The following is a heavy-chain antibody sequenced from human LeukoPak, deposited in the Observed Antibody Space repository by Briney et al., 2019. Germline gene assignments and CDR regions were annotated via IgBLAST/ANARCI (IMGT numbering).Heavy chain of an antibody. D-gene: IGHD3-10*01. J-gene: IGHJ3*02. CDR3: ATEVMVRGYDAFDI. CDR1: GYTLTELS. CDR2: FDPEDGET. Sequence: ASVTVSCKVSGYTLTELSMHWVRQAPGKGLEWMGGFDPEDGETIYAQKFQGRVTMTEDTSTDTAYMELSSLRSEDTAVYYCATEVMVRGYDAFDIWGQGTMVTVSS. V-gene: IGHV1-24*01.